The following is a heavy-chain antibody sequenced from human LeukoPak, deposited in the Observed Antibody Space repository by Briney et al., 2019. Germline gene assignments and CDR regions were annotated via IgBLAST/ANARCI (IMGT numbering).Heavy chain of an antibody. Sequence: TGGSLRLSCAASGFTFSSYAMSWVRQAPGKGLEWVSAISGSGGSTYYADPVKGRFTISRDNSKNTLYLQMNSLRAEDTAVYYCAKDHYCSGSGTFFAAFHIWGQGTMVTVSS. CDR3: AKDHYCSGSGTFFAAFHI. D-gene: IGHD3-10*01. CDR1: GFTFSSYA. CDR2: ISGSGGST. V-gene: IGHV3-23*01. J-gene: IGHJ3*02.